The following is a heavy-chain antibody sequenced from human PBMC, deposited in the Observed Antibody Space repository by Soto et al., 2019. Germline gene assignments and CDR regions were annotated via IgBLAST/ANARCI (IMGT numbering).Heavy chain of an antibody. CDR2: MNPSSGNT. D-gene: IGHD3-10*01. J-gene: IGHJ5*02. CDR3: ARARVLGGKWCDP. Sequence: QVQLVQSGAEVKKPGASVKVSCKASGYSFTSYDINWVRQAPGQGLEWMGWMNPSSGNTGYAQKFQGRVTMTRNTSITTAYMELSSLKSEDTAVYYCARARVLGGKWCDPWGQGTLVIVSS. CDR1: GYSFTSYD. V-gene: IGHV1-8*01.